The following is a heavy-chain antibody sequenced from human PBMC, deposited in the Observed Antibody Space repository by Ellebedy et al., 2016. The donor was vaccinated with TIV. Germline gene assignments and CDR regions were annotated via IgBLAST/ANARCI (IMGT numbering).Heavy chain of an antibody. CDR1: GFTFSSYW. J-gene: IGHJ2*01. CDR2: TSGSGGST. V-gene: IGHV3-23*01. D-gene: IGHD1-26*01. Sequence: PGGSLRLSCAASGFTFSSYWMSWVRQAPGKGLEWVSATSGSGGSTYYADSVKGRFTISRDNSKNTLYLQMNSLRAEDTAVYYCAKLRGATGSWYFDLWGRGTLVPVSS. CDR3: AKLRGATGSWYFDL.